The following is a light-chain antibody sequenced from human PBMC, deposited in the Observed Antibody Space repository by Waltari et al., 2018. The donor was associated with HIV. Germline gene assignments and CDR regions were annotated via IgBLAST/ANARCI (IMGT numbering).Light chain of an antibody. V-gene: IGLV2-14*01. CDR2: EVS. Sequence: QSALTQPASVSGSPGQSIPISCPGNRSDVGGYNYVSWYQHPPGKAPKPEIYEVSNRPSWVSNRFSGFKSANTASLTISGLQAEDEGDYYCSSYTSSRTWVFGGGTKLTVL. J-gene: IGLJ3*02. CDR1: RSDVGGYNY. CDR3: SSYTSSRTWV.